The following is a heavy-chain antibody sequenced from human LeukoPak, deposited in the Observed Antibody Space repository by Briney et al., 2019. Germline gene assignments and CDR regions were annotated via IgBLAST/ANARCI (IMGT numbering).Heavy chain of an antibody. CDR2: IRSKAYGGTT. V-gene: IGHV3-49*03. CDR1: GFTFGDYA. J-gene: IGHJ4*02. CDR3: TAKKWGYFDY. D-gene: IGHD1-26*01. Sequence: GGYLRLSCTASGFTFGDYAMSWFRQAPGKGLEWVGFIRSKAYGGTTEYAASVKGRFTISRDDSKSIAYLQMNSLETEDTAVYYCTAKKWGYFDYWGQGTLVTVSS.